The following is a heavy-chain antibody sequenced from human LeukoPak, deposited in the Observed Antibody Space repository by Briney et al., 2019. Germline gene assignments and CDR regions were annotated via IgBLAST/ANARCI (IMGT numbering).Heavy chain of an antibody. CDR3: ARDAARLRFAFDP. V-gene: IGHV1-18*01. CDR1: GYTFTSYG. CDR2: ISAYNGNT. J-gene: IGHJ5*02. Sequence: ASVKVSCKASGYTFTSYGISWVRQAPGQGLEWMGWISAYNGNTNYAQKLQGRVTMTRDMSTSTVYMELSSLRSEDTAVYYCARDAARLRFAFDPWGQGTLVTVSS. D-gene: IGHD3-3*01.